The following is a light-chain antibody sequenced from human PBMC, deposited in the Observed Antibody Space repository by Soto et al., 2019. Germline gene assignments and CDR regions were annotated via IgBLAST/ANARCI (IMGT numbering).Light chain of an antibody. CDR1: QSVNSN. J-gene: IGKJ2*01. CDR3: QHYHVWPYT. Sequence: DIVMTQSPASLSLSPGERATLSFRASQSVNSNLAWYQQKPGQAPRLLIYGASTRATGIPARFGGGGSGTEFTLTISSLQSEDFAVYHCQHYHVWPYTFGQGTKVDI. CDR2: GAS. V-gene: IGKV3-15*01.